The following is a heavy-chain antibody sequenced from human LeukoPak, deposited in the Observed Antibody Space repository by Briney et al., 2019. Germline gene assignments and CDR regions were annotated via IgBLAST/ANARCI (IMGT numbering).Heavy chain of an antibody. D-gene: IGHD4-17*01. CDR3: ARDSMTTVTPYYFDY. CDR2: ISSSSSYI. CDR1: GFTFSSYS. Sequence: PGGSLRLSCAASGFTFSSYSMNWVRQAPGKGLEWVSSISSSSSYIYYADSEKGRFTTSRDNAKNSLYLQMNSLRAEDTAVYYCARDSMTTVTPYYFDYWGQGTLVTVSS. J-gene: IGHJ4*02. V-gene: IGHV3-21*01.